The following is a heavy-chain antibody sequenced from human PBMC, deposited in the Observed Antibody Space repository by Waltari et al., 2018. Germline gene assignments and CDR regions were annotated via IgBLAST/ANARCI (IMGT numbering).Heavy chain of an antibody. Sequence: EVQLLESGGDLVQPGGSLTLSCAASGFTFHSYAMNWVRQAPGPRLEWVSSITSSSRSTYYADSVKGRFTISRDNSKNTAYLQMNSLRAGDTAIYYCAKGTAAFYYGMDVWGQGTTVTVSS. J-gene: IGHJ6*02. V-gene: IGHV3-23*01. D-gene: IGHD3-16*01. CDR2: ITSSSRST. CDR3: AKGTAAFYYGMDV. CDR1: GFTFHSYA.